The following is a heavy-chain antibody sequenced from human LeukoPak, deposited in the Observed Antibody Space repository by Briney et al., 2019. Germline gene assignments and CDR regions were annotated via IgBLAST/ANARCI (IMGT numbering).Heavy chain of an antibody. V-gene: IGHV3-30*18. Sequence: GRSLRLSCAASGFTFSSYGMHWVRQTPGKGLEWVAVISYDGSNKYYADSVKGRFTISRDNSKNTLYLQMNSLRAEDTAVYYCAKDRDYGDSPDYWGQGTLVTVSS. CDR2: ISYDGSNK. D-gene: IGHD4-17*01. J-gene: IGHJ4*02. CDR3: AKDRDYGDSPDY. CDR1: GFTFSSYG.